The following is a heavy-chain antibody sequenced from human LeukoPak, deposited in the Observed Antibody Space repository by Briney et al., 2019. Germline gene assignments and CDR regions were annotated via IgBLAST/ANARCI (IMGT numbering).Heavy chain of an antibody. CDR2: MDPNSGNA. CDR3: ARSHLEQYYDFWSGYYSAAGYFDY. V-gene: IGHV1-8*01. Sequence: ASVKVSCKASGYTFTSYDINWVRQATGQGLEWMGWMDPNSGNAGYAQKFQGRVTMTRNTSISTAYMELSSLRSEDTAVYYCARSHLEQYYDFWSGYYSAAGYFDYWGQGTLVTVSS. D-gene: IGHD3-3*01. CDR1: GYTFTSYD. J-gene: IGHJ4*02.